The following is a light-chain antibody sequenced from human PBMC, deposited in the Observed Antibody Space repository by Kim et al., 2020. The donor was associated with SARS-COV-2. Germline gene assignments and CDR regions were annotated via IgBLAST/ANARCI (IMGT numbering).Light chain of an antibody. CDR3: QQYYTWPLT. CDR1: HGVSGI. V-gene: IGKV3D-15*01. Sequence: VSPRERVTLSCRANHGVSGILAWYQQKPGQAPRLLIYGASTRATGIPARFSGSGSGTEFTLTISSLQSEDFAVYYCQQYYTWPLTFGGGTKVDIK. CDR2: GAS. J-gene: IGKJ4*01.